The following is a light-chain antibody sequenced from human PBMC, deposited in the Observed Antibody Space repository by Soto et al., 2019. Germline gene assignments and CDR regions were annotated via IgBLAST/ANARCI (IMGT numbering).Light chain of an antibody. CDR2: SNY. Sequence: QSVLTQPPSASGTPGQRVTISCSGSSSNIGSNSVSWYQHLPGTAPRLLIYSNYQRPSGVPDRFSGSKSGTSASLAISGLQSDDEADYYCAVWDDSLHFGGGTK. V-gene: IGLV1-44*01. CDR1: SSNIGSNS. J-gene: IGLJ2*01. CDR3: AVWDDSLH.